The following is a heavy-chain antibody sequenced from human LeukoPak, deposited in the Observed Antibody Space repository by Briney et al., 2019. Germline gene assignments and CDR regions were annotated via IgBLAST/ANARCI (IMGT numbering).Heavy chain of an antibody. J-gene: IGHJ4*02. Sequence: ASVKVSCKASGYTSTGYYMHWVRQAPGQGLEWMGWISAYNGNTNYAQKLQGRVTMTTDTSTSTAYMELRSLRSDDTAVYYCARRQLRRASDYWGQGTLVTVSS. CDR1: GYTSTGYY. CDR2: ISAYNGNT. CDR3: ARRQLRRASDY. V-gene: IGHV1-18*04. D-gene: IGHD1-1*01.